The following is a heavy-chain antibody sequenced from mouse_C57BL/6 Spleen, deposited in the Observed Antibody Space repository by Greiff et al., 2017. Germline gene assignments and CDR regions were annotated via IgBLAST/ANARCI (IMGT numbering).Heavy chain of an antibody. D-gene: IGHD1-1*01. J-gene: IGHJ3*01. CDR2: IYPRSGNT. CDR1: GYTFTSYG. CDR3: ARETTVEAY. Sequence: QVQLKESGAELARPGASVKLSCKASGYTFTSYGISWVKQRTGQGLEWIGEIYPRSGNTYYNEKFKGKATLTADKSSSTAYMELRSLTSEDSAVYFCARETTVEAYWGQGTLVTVSA. V-gene: IGHV1-81*01.